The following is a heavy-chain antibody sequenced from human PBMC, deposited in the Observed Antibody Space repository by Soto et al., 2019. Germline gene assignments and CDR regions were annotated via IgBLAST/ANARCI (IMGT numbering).Heavy chain of an antibody. J-gene: IGHJ4*02. Sequence: DVQLLESGGGLVQPGGSLRLSCAASGFSFSSYAMVWVRQAPGKGLEWVAVISARGGSSYFSDSVKARLTLSRDNSKNVLSLEMNSLRAEDTAIYFCAKGSIEYSASVDNWGQGTLVVVSS. CDR3: AKGSIEYSASVDN. D-gene: IGHD5-12*01. CDR1: GFSFSSYA. V-gene: IGHV3-23*01. CDR2: ISARGGSS.